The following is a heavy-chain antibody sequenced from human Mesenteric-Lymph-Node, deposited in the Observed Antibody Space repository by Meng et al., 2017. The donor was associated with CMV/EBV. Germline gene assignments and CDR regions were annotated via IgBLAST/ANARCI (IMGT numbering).Heavy chain of an antibody. J-gene: IGHJ4*02. CDR3: ARDLVRAARLPFDY. CDR2: ISSSSSTI. D-gene: IGHD6-6*01. Sequence: GESLKISCAASGFTFSSYSMNWVRQAPGKGLEWVSYISSSSSTIYYADSVKGRFTISRDNAKNSLYLQMNSLRAEDTAVYYCARDLVRAARLPFDYWGQGTLVTVSS. CDR1: GFTFSSYS. V-gene: IGHV3-48*04.